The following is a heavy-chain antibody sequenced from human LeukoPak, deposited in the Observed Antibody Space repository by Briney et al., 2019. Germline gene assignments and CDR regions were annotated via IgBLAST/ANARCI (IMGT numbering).Heavy chain of an antibody. Sequence: AGTLSLTCAVSGGSISSNNWWSWVRQTPGKGLEWIGEIYNSGSTNSNPSLKSRVTISVDKSKNQFSLNLSSVTAADTAVYYSARFSGSYFDYWGQGTLVTASS. CDR3: ARFSGSYFDY. V-gene: IGHV4-4*02. D-gene: IGHD1-26*01. CDR2: IYNSGST. CDR1: GGSISSNNW. J-gene: IGHJ4*03.